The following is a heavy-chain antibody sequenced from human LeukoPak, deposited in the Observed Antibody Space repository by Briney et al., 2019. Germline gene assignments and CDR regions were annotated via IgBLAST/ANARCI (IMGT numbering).Heavy chain of an antibody. J-gene: IGHJ6*03. Sequence: ASVKVSCKASGGTFSSYAINWVRQAPGQGLEWMGWMNPNSGNTGYAQKFQGRVTITRNTSISTAYMELSSLRSEDTAVYYCARVGIVVVVAATEDYYYYYMDVWGKGTTVTVSS. D-gene: IGHD2-15*01. CDR3: ARVGIVVVVAATEDYYYYYMDV. CDR2: MNPNSGNT. CDR1: GGTFSSYA. V-gene: IGHV1-8*03.